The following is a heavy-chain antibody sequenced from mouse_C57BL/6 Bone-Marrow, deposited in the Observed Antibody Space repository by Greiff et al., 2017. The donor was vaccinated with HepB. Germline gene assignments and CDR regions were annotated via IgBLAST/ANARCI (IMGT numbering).Heavy chain of an antibody. V-gene: IGHV1-4*01. CDR3: ARRYYAYYFDY. CDR1: GYTFTSYT. Sequence: QVQLKESGAELARPGASVKMSCKASGYTFTSYTMHWVKQRPGQGLEWIGYINLSSGYTKYNQKFKDKATLTADKSSSTAYMQLSSLTSEDSAVYYCARRYYAYYFDYWGQGTTLTVSS. D-gene: IGHD1-1*01. J-gene: IGHJ2*01. CDR2: INLSSGYT.